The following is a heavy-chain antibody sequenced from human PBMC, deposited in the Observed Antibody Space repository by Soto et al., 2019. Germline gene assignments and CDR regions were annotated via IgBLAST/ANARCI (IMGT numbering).Heavy chain of an antibody. CDR3: ARARLEGDSSGYYSYSYGMDV. D-gene: IGHD3-22*01. CDR2: ISAYNGNT. CDR1: GYTFTSYG. J-gene: IGHJ6*02. V-gene: IGHV1-18*04. Sequence: QVQLVQSGAEVKKPGASVKVSCKASGYTFTSYGISWVRQAPGQGLEWMGWISAYNGNTNYAQKLQGRVTMTTDTSTSTAYMELRSLRSDDTAVYYCARARLEGDSSGYYSYSYGMDVWGQGTTVTVSS.